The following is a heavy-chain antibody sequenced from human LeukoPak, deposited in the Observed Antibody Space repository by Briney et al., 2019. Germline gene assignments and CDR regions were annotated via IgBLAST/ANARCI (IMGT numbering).Heavy chain of an antibody. Sequence: PGGSLRLSCATSGFTFSIYWINWVRQAPGKGLEWVGNIKQGGGEKSYVDSVKGRFTISRDDAKNSVYLEMNSLRVDDTAVYYCARDRGHNLDYWGQGTLVTASS. CDR1: GFTFSIYW. J-gene: IGHJ4*02. CDR2: IKQGGGEK. D-gene: IGHD1-1*01. V-gene: IGHV3-7*04. CDR3: ARDRGHNLDY.